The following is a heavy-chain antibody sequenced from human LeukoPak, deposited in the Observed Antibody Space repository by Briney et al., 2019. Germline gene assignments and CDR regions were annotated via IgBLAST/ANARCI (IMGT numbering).Heavy chain of an antibody. Sequence: SETLSLTCTVSGGSISNSFFYWGWIRQPPGKGLEWIGSIYFSGRTYYNTSLKSRVTISIDTSKNQFSLKVNSVTAADTAVYYCARDNPYGSGTDYWGQGTLVTVSS. CDR3: ARDNPYGSGTDY. J-gene: IGHJ4*02. CDR1: GGSISNSFFY. CDR2: IYFSGRT. V-gene: IGHV4-39*07. D-gene: IGHD3-10*01.